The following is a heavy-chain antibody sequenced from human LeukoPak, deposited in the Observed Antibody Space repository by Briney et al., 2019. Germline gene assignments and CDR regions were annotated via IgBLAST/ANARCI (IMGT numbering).Heavy chain of an antibody. CDR1: GFTFSSYW. J-gene: IGHJ4*02. CDR3: AREGSQDGYYFDY. Sequence: GGSLTLSCAASGFTFSSYWMHWVRQAPGKGLEWVAFISYDGSNKYYADSVKGRFTISRDNPKNTLYLQMNSLRAEDTGVYYCAREGSQDGYYFDYWGQRTLVTVSS. V-gene: IGHV3-30*03. CDR2: ISYDGSNK.